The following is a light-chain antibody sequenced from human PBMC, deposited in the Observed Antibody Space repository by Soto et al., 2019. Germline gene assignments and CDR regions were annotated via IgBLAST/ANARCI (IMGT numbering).Light chain of an antibody. CDR3: QQYSTSLT. Sequence: EILMTQSPATLSVSPGERVILSCRASQSVGSTLAWYQQKPGQAPRLLIRGASTRATGVPARFSGSGSGTEFTLTISRLQSEDFAVYYGQQYSTSLTFGGGTTLEIK. CDR2: GAS. V-gene: IGKV3-15*01. J-gene: IGKJ4*02. CDR1: QSVGST.